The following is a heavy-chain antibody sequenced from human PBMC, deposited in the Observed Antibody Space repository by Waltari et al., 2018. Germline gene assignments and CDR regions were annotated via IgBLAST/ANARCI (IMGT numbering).Heavy chain of an antibody. CDR2: INPDGSQK. J-gene: IGHJ4*02. CDR3: TTLARGESGDY. D-gene: IGHD3-10*01. CDR1: GFTFPTYW. V-gene: IGHV3-7*01. Sequence: VQLVESGGGLVQPGGSLRLSCAPSGFTFPTYWRKWIRQAPGKGLEWGANINPDGSQKFYVDSVKGRFTVSRDNAQNSLYLQMNNLRAEDTAVYYCTTLARGESGDYWGQGTLVTVSS.